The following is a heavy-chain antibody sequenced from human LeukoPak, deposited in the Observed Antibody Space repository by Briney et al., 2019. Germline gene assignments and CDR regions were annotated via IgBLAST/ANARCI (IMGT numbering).Heavy chain of an antibody. J-gene: IGHJ4*02. V-gene: IGHV1-46*01. CDR3: ARRSKSAVLDY. CDR1: GYTFTSYY. D-gene: IGHD4-11*01. Sequence: ASVKVSCKASGYTFTSYYMHWVRQAPGQGLEWMGIINPSGGSTSYAQKFQGRVTMTRDTSTSTVYMELSSLRSEDTAAYYCARRSKSAVLDYWGQGTLVTVSS. CDR2: INPSGGST.